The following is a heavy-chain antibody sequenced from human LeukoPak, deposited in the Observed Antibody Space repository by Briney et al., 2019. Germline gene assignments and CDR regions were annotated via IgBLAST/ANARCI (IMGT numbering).Heavy chain of an antibody. V-gene: IGHV1-3*01. CDR1: GYTFTTYA. J-gene: IGHJ4*02. D-gene: IGHD5-18*01. CDR2: INAGNGNT. CDR3: ARAAGDTYGYRYYSDY. Sequence: ASVKVSCKASGYTFTTYAMHWVRQAPGQGLEWMGWINAGNGNTKYSQKFQGRVTMTRDTSTSTVYMELSSLRSEDTAVYYCARAAGDTYGYRYYSDYWGQGTLVSVSS.